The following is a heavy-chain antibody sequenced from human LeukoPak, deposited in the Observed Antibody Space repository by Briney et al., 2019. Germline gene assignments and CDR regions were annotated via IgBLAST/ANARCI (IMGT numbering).Heavy chain of an antibody. Sequence: GGSLRLSCAASGFTFSSYWMDWVRQAPGKGPVWVSRINLDGSSTTYADSVKGRFTISRDNAKNTLYLQMNSLRAEDTAVYYCTRDRPIDYWGRGTLAPVSS. V-gene: IGHV3-74*01. CDR3: TRDRPIDY. CDR1: GFTFSSYW. J-gene: IGHJ4*02. CDR2: INLDGSST.